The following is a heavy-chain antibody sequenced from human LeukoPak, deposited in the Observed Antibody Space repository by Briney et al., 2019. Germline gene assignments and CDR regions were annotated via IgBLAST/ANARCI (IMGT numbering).Heavy chain of an antibody. CDR3: AREGGFYRPLDY. CDR2: VVRHGGST. CDR1: GFSFSSYD. Sequence: PGGTLCLTCAASGFSFSSYDMCCVIRAPGEGLLYVTAVVRHGGSTNFDHSVKSRLTMSRDHSENHLSLKLTSLTAADTAVYYCAREGGFYRPLDYSGQGTLVTVSS. D-gene: IGHD6-25*01. J-gene: IGHJ4*02. V-gene: IGHV3-23*02.